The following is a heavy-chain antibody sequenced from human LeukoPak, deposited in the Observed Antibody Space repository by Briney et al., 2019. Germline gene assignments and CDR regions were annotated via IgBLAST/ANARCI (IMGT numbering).Heavy chain of an antibody. D-gene: IGHD3-22*01. V-gene: IGHV3-21*01. Sequence: PGGSLRLSCAASGFTFSSYSLNWVRQAPGKGLEWVSSISSTSSFIYYADSVKGRFTISRDNAMNSLYLQMNTLRAEDTAVYYCARDPGSGYSDCWGQGTLVTVSS. CDR3: ARDPGSGYSDC. CDR2: ISSTSSFI. CDR1: GFTFSSYS. J-gene: IGHJ4*02.